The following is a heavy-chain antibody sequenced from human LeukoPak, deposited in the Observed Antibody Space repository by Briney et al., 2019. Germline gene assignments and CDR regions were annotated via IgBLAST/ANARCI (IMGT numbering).Heavy chain of an antibody. D-gene: IGHD1-14*01. CDR2: INHSGST. V-gene: IGHV4-34*01. CDR1: GGSFSGYY. J-gene: IGHJ5*02. CDR3: ARLYKRTWFDP. Sequence: SETLSLTCAVYGGSFSGYYWSWIRQPPGKGLEWIGEINHSGSTNYNPSLKSRVTISVDTSKNQFSLKLGSVTAADTAVYYCARLYKRTWFDPWGQGTLVTVSS.